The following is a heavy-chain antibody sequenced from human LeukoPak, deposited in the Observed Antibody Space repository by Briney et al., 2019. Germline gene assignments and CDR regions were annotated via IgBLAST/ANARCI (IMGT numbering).Heavy chain of an antibody. CDR1: GYTFTGYY. CDR3: ARDFHVRLYENGGYSY. D-gene: IGHD3-22*01. Sequence: ASVKVSCKASGYTFTGYYMNWVRQAPGQGLEWMGWINPNSGDTNSAQKFQGRVTMTRDTSISTAYMELSRLTSDDTAVYYCARDFHVRLYENGGYSYWGQGTLVTVSS. V-gene: IGHV1-2*02. CDR2: INPNSGDT. J-gene: IGHJ4*02.